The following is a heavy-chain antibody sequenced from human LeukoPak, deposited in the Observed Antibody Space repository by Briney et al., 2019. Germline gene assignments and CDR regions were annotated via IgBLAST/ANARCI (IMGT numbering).Heavy chain of an antibody. CDR2: IYTSGST. V-gene: IGHV4-4*07. J-gene: IGHJ3*02. D-gene: IGHD6-13*01. Sequence: SETLSLTCTVSGGSISSYYWSWIRQPAGKGLEWIGRIYTSGSTNYNPSLKSRVTMSVDTSKNQFSLKLCSVTAADTAVYYCARAFSVLKAALGGTFDIWGQGTMVTVSS. CDR3: ARAFSVLKAALGGTFDI. CDR1: GGSISSYY.